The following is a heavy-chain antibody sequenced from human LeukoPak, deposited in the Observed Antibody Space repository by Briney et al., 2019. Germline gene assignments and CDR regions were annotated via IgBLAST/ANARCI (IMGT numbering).Heavy chain of an antibody. CDR1: GGSISSYY. CDR2: IYYSGST. Sequence: SETLSLTCTVSGGSISSYYWSWIRQPPGKGLEWIGYIYYSGSTNYNPSLKSRVTISVDTSKNQFSLKLSSVTAADTAVYYCARGDYYYYMDVWGKGTTVTVSS. J-gene: IGHJ6*03. V-gene: IGHV4-59*12. CDR3: ARGDYYYYMDV.